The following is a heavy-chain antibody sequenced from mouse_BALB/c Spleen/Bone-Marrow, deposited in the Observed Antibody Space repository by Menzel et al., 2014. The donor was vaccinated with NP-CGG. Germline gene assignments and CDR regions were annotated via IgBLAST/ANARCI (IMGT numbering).Heavy chain of an antibody. D-gene: IGHD1-2*01. V-gene: IGHV1S22*01. CDR3: GPRLRY. CDR1: GYTFTSYW. J-gene: IGHJ2*01. Sequence: LQQSGSELVRPGASVKLSCKASGYTFTSYWMHWVKQRPGQGLEWIGNIYPGSGSTNYDEKFKSKATLTVDTSSSTAYLQPSSLTSEDSAVYYCGPRLRYWGLGTPLTVS. CDR2: IYPGSGST.